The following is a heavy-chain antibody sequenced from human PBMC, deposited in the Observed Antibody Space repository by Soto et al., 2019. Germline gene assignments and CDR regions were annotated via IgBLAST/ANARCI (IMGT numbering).Heavy chain of an antibody. CDR2: INPNSGGT. V-gene: IGHV1-2*04. CDR1: GYTFTGYY. J-gene: IGHJ6*03. Sequence: ASVKVSCKASGYTFTGYYMLWVRQAPGQGLEWMGWINPNSGGTNYAQKFQGWVTMTRDTSISTAYMELSRLRSDDTAVYYCARGKREYSGYDYYYYYYMDVWGKGTTVTVSS. CDR3: ARGKREYSGYDYYYYYYMDV. D-gene: IGHD5-12*01.